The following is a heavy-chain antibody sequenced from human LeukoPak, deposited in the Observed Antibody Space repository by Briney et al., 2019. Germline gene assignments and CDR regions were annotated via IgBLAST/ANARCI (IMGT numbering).Heavy chain of an antibody. J-gene: IGHJ4*02. CDR2: MNPNSGNT. D-gene: IGHD1-26*01. CDR3: ARGLGSPVGRNY. V-gene: IGHV1-8*01. CDR1: GYTFTSYD. Sequence: ASVKVSCKASGYTFTSYDINWVRQATGQGLEWMGWMNPNSGNTGYAQKFQGRVTMTRNTSISTAYMELSSLRPEDTAVYYCARGLGSPVGRNYWGQGTLVTVSS.